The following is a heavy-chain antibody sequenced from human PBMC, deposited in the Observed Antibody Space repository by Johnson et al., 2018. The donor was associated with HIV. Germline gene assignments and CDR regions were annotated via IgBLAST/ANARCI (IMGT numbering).Heavy chain of an antibody. V-gene: IGHV3-48*01. CDR3: AKVVTASTSWLDDALDI. Sequence: VQLVESGGGLVQPGGSLRLSCAASGFTFSSYWMSWIRQAPGKGLEWVSYISSSGSTIYYADSVKGRFTISRDNSKNALYLQMNSLRAEDTAVYYCAKVVTASTSWLDDALDIWGQGTMVTVSS. D-gene: IGHD6-13*01. CDR1: GFTFSSYW. J-gene: IGHJ3*02. CDR2: ISSSGSTI.